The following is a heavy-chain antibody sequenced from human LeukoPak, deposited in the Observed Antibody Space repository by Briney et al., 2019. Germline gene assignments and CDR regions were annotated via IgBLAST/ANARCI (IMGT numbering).Heavy chain of an antibody. CDR1: GSTFSSYA. CDR3: AKSGRRYYDSHRPFDY. J-gene: IGHJ4*02. Sequence: GRSLRLSCAASGSTFSSYAMSWVRQAPGKGLEWVSAISGSGGSTYYADSVKGRFTISRDNSKNTLYLQMNSLRAEDTAVYYCAKSGRRYYDSHRPFDYWGQGTLVTVSS. D-gene: IGHD3-22*01. CDR2: ISGSGGST. V-gene: IGHV3-23*01.